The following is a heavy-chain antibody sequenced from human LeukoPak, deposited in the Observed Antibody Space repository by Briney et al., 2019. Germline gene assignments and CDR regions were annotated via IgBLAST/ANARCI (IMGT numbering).Heavy chain of an antibody. CDR3: ARGRYCSSTSCPGRWFDP. D-gene: IGHD2-2*01. Sequence: GGSLRLSCAASGFTFSSNWMHWVRQAPGKGLVWVSRINSEGSSTNYADSVKGRFTISRDNAKNTLYLQMNSLRAEDTAVYYCARGRYCSSTSCPGRWFDPWGQGTLVTVSS. V-gene: IGHV3-74*01. CDR2: INSEGSST. J-gene: IGHJ5*02. CDR1: GFTFSSNW.